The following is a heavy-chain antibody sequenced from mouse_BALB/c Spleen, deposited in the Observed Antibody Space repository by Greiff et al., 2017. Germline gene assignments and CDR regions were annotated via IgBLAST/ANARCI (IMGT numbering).Heavy chain of an antibody. J-gene: IGHJ4*01. CDR2: ISNGGGST. V-gene: IGHV5-12-2*01. CDR3: ARDYGNYGGAMDY. Sequence: DVMLVESGGGLVQPGGSLKLSCAASGFTFSSYTMSWVRQTPEKRLEWVAYISNGGGSTYYPDTVKGRFTISRDNAKNTLYLQMSSLKSEDTAMYYCARDYGNYGGAMDYWGQGTSVTVSS. D-gene: IGHD2-1*01. CDR1: GFTFSSYT.